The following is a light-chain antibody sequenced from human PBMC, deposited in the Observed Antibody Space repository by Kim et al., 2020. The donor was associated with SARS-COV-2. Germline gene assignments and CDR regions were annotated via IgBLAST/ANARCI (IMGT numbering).Light chain of an antibody. CDR1: SSNIGSNY. Sequence: GQRVTISCSGSSSNIGSNYVYWYQQLPGTAPKLLIYRNNQRPSGVPDRFSGSKSGTSASLDISGLRSEDEADYYCAAWDDSLSGYVFGTGTKVTVL. V-gene: IGLV1-47*01. CDR2: RNN. J-gene: IGLJ1*01. CDR3: AAWDDSLSGYV.